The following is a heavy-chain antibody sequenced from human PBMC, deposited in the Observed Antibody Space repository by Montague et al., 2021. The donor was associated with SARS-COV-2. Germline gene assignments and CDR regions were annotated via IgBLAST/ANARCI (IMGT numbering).Heavy chain of an antibody. CDR1: GASISSSSNY. CDR2: IYYSGST. Sequence: SETLSLTCTVSGASISSSSNYWGWIRQPPGKGLEWIGSIYYSGSTYYNSSLKSRVTISVDTPKNQFSLKLNSVTAADTAVYYCARLVWFGELSSENWFDPWGQGTLVTVSS. J-gene: IGHJ5*02. V-gene: IGHV4-39*01. D-gene: IGHD3-10*01. CDR3: ARLVWFGELSSENWFDP.